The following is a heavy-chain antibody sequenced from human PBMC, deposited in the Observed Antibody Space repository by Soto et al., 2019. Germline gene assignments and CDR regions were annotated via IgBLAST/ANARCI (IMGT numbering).Heavy chain of an antibody. CDR3: AHASYGSGIFDP. V-gene: IGHV2-5*02. D-gene: IGHD3-10*01. CDR2: IYWDDDK. J-gene: IGHJ5*02. Sequence: GLDLEWLALIYWDDDKRYSPSLKSRLTITKDTSKNQVVLTMTNMDPVDTATYYCAHASYGSGIFDPWGQGTLVTVSS.